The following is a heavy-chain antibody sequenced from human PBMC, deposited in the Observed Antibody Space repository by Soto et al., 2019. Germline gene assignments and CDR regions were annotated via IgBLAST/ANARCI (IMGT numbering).Heavy chain of an antibody. Sequence: SVKVPCKSSVGPFSRYAISWVRQAPGQGLEWMGGIIPIFGTANYAQKFQGRVTITADESTSTAYMELSSLRSEDTAVYYCASTRGSSGHNWFDPWGQGTLVTVSS. CDR2: IIPIFGTA. D-gene: IGHD3-22*01. CDR1: VGPFSRYA. V-gene: IGHV1-69*13. J-gene: IGHJ5*02. CDR3: ASTRGSSGHNWFDP.